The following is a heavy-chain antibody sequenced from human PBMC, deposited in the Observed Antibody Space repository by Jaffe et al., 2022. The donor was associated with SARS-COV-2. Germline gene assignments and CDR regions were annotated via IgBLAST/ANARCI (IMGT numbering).Heavy chain of an antibody. Sequence: QVQLVQSGAEVKKPGASVKVSCKASGYTFTGYYMHWVRQAPGQGLEWMGWINPNSGGTNYAQKFQGRVTMTRDTSISTAYMELSRLRSDDTAVYYCARDRASIVLMVYAIVFGGVDVWGQGTTVTVSS. D-gene: IGHD2-8*01. J-gene: IGHJ6*02. CDR2: INPNSGGT. CDR1: GYTFTGYY. V-gene: IGHV1-2*02. CDR3: ARDRASIVLMVYAIVFGGVDV.